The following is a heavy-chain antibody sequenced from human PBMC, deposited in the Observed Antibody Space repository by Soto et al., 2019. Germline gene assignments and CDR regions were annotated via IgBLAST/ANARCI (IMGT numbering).Heavy chain of an antibody. J-gene: IGHJ4*02. V-gene: IGHV1-18*01. Sequence: ASVKVSCKASGYTFTSFGISWVRQAPGQWLEWMGWISAYNGNTNYAQKLHGRVTMTTDTSTNTAYMELRSLRSDDTAAYYCARLSSGWYYFDYWGQGTLVTVSS. CDR2: ISAYNGNT. CDR1: GYTFTSFG. D-gene: IGHD6-19*01. CDR3: ARLSSGWYYFDY.